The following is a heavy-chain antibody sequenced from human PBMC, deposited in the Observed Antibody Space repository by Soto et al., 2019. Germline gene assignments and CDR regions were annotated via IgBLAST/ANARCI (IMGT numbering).Heavy chain of an antibody. D-gene: IGHD3-10*01. J-gene: IGHJ4*02. CDR1: GFIFENHA. Sequence: EVQLVESGGGLVQPGGSLRLSCAASGFIFENHAMHWVRQAPGKGLEWVSGITYNGGTIGYADSVKGRFTISRDNAKNSLYLQMKSLRPEDTAFYYCAKDASMVRAHYDYWGQGNLVTVSS. CDR3: AKDASMVRAHYDY. V-gene: IGHV3-9*01. CDR2: ITYNGGTI.